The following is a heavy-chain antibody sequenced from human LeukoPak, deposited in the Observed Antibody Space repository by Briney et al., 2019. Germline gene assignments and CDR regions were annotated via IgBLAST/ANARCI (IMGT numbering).Heavy chain of an antibody. CDR2: ITSGGDGI. V-gene: IGHV3-48*03. D-gene: IGHD2-21*02. J-gene: IGHJ4*02. Sequence: PGGSLRLSCAASGFIFSDYEMNWVRQAPGKGLEWVSYITSGGDGIYYADSVKGRFTISRDNAENSLILQMNSLRAEDTALYYCARERLSCGGDRLDDWGQGTLVTVSS. CDR1: GFIFSDYE. CDR3: ARERLSCGGDRLDD.